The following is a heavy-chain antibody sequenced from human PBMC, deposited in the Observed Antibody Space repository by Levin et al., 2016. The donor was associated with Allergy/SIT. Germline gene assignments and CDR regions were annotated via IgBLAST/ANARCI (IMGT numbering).Heavy chain of an antibody. CDR2: INPNSGGT. Sequence: ASVKVSCKASGYTFTGYYMHWVRQAPGQGLEWMGWINPNSGGTNYAQKFQGRVTMTRDTSISTAYMELSRLRSDDTAVYYCARVGSPHISLWAFDIWGQGTMVTVSS. J-gene: IGHJ3*02. CDR3: ARVGSPHISLWAFDI. CDR1: GYTFTGYY. V-gene: IGHV1-2*02. D-gene: IGHD3-10*01.